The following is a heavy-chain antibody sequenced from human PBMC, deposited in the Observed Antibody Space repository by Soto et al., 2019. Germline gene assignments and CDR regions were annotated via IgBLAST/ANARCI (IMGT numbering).Heavy chain of an antibody. CDR1: GFTVSSNY. D-gene: IGHD4-17*01. V-gene: IGHV3-53*01. CDR3: ARDPVDYGGNAGGAFDI. J-gene: IGHJ3*02. CDR2: IYSGGST. Sequence: GGSLRLSCAASGFTVSSNYMSWVRQAPGKGLEWVSVIYSGGSTYYADSVKGRFTISRDNSKNTLYLQMNSLRAEDTAVYYCARDPVDYGGNAGGAFDIWGQGTMVTVSS.